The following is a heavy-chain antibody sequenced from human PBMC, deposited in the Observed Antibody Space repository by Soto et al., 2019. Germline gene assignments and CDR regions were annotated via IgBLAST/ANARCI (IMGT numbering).Heavy chain of an antibody. CDR1: RGSVTGYY. V-gene: IGHV4-59*02. CDR3: ARHDAVHTLQNGMGV. D-gene: IGHD2-15*01. CDR2: IYYAGNT. Sequence: PSETLSLTCTVSRGSVTGYYWSWIRQAPGRGLEWIGYIYYAGNTLYTPSLSSRVTISIDTSKNQFSLRLTSVTAADTAVYFCARHDAVHTLQNGMGVWGQGATVTVSS. J-gene: IGHJ6*02.